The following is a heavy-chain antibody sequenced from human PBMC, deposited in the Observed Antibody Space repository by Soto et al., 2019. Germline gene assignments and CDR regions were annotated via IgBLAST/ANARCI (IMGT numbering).Heavy chain of an antibody. Sequence: GASVKVFCKASGGTFSSYAISWVRQAPGQGLEWMGGIIPIFGTANYAQKFQGRVTITADKSTSTAYMELSSLRSEDTAVYYCARVERLLLRDAFDIWGQGTMVTVSS. J-gene: IGHJ3*02. CDR1: GGTFSSYA. V-gene: IGHV1-69*06. D-gene: IGHD3-22*01. CDR3: ARVERLLLRDAFDI. CDR2: IIPIFGTA.